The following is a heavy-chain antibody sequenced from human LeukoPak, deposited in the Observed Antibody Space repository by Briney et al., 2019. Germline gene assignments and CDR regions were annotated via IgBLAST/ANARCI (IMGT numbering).Heavy chain of an antibody. CDR1: GYTFTIYA. CDR2: INAGNGNT. D-gene: IGHD6-19*01. Sequence: SVTVSCKASGYTFTIYAMHWVRQAPGQRREWMGWINAGNGNTKYSQEFQGRVTITRDTSASTAYMELSSLRSEDMAVYYCARVVKYSSGPLTDLLPYYFDYWGQGTLVTVSS. CDR3: ARVVKYSSGPLTDLLPYYFDY. J-gene: IGHJ4*02. V-gene: IGHV1-3*03.